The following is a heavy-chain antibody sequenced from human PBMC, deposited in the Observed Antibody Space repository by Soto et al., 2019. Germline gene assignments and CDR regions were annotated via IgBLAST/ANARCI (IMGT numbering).Heavy chain of an antibody. CDR2: ITDNGGDA. D-gene: IGHD3-10*01. CDR3: ARGSTESFPGSRISDF. J-gene: IGHJ4*02. CDR1: GLTFGSRA. V-gene: IGHV3-23*01. Sequence: EVQLLESGGDLKQPGGSLRLSCVASGLTFGSRAMSWVRQAPGEGLRWVATITDNGGDAKYADSVRGRFVISRDNSKKSLSLQMTSLTAEDSAMYFCARGSTESFPGSRISDFWRRGTLLTVSS.